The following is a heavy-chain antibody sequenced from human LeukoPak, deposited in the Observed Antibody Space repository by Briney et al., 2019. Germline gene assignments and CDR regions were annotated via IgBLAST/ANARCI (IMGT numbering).Heavy chain of an antibody. D-gene: IGHD1-26*01. CDR2: INCRGTT. CDR3: VKESPYQVGGTSRIYYFDN. CDR1: GFTFSSYA. J-gene: IGHJ4*02. Sequence: GGSLRLSCAASGFTFSSYAMMWLRPAQGRGRMGVTAINCRGTTFYADIVKGRFSVSRDISKNTLSLEMNSLRADDTAVYYCVKESPYQVGGTSRIYYFDNWGQGTLVTVSS. V-gene: IGHV3-23*01.